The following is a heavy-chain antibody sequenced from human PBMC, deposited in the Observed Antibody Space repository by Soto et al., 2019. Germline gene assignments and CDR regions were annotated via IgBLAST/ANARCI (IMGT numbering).Heavy chain of an antibody. J-gene: IGHJ5*02. CDR1: GFTFSSYV. V-gene: IGHV3-23*01. CDR2: ISGSADNT. CDR3: AKEMGDYYDSSGSWFDP. D-gene: IGHD3-22*01. Sequence: EVQLLESVGGLVQPGGSLRLSCAASGFTFSSYVMSWVRQAPGKGLEWVSGISGSADNTYYADSVKGRFTISRDNSKNTLFLQMNSLRAEDKALYFCAKEMGDYYDSSGSWFDPWGQGTLVTVSS.